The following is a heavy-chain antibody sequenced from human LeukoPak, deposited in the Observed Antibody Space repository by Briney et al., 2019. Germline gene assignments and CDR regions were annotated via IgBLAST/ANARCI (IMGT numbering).Heavy chain of an antibody. Sequence: ASVKVSCKASGYTFTSYGISWVRQAPGQGLEWMGWISAYNGNTNYAQELQGRVTMTTDTSTSTAYMELRSLRSDDTAVYYCARDNKVDYEFWSGYSNGDYFDYWGQGTLVTVSS. CDR1: GYTFTSYG. J-gene: IGHJ4*02. CDR3: ARDNKVDYEFWSGYSNGDYFDY. V-gene: IGHV1-18*01. D-gene: IGHD3-3*01. CDR2: ISAYNGNT.